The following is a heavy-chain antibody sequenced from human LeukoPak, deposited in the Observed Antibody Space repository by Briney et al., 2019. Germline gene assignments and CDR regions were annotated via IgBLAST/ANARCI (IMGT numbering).Heavy chain of an antibody. CDR1: GFTFSSYS. Sequence: GGSLRLSCAASGFTFSSYSMSWVRQAPGKGLEWISYISSSSTTIYYADSVKGRFTISRDNAKNSLYLQMNSLRAEDTAVYYCVGRGYCGYWGQGTLVTVSS. V-gene: IGHV3-48*01. CDR2: ISSSSTTI. CDR3: VGRGYCGY. D-gene: IGHD3-22*01. J-gene: IGHJ4*02.